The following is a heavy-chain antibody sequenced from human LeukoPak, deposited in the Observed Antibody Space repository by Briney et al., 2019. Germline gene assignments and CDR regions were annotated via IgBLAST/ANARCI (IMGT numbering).Heavy chain of an antibody. D-gene: IGHD3-3*01. V-gene: IGHV3-21*01. CDR3: AREEMTSRILEWSHNALDY. Sequence: TGGSLRLSCAASGFTFSSYSMNWVRQAPGKGLEWVSSISSSSSYIYYADSVKGRFTISRDNAKNSLYLQMNSLRAEDTAVYYCAREEMTSRILEWSHNALDYWGQGTLVTVSS. CDR2: ISSSSSYI. J-gene: IGHJ4*02. CDR1: GFTFSSYS.